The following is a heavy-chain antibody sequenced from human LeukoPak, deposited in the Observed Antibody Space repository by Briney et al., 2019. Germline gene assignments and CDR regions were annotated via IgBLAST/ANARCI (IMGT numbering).Heavy chain of an antibody. D-gene: IGHD6-13*01. CDR1: GFTFSSYS. V-gene: IGHV3-48*01. CDR2: ISSSSSTI. CDR3: AREEDSSSWYGRDAFDI. J-gene: IGHJ3*02. Sequence: GGSLRLSCAASGFTFSSYSMNWVRQAPGKGLEWVSYISSSSSTIYYADSVKGRFTISRDNAKNSLYLQMNSLRAEDTAVYYCAREEDSSSWYGRDAFDIWGQGTMVTSLQ.